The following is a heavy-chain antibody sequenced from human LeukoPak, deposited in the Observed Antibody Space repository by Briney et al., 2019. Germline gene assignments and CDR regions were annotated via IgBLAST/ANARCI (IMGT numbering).Heavy chain of an antibody. Sequence: GGSLRLSCAASGFTFSSYEMNWVRQAPGKGLEWVSSISSSSSYIYYADSVKGRFTISRDNAKNSLYLQMNSLRAEDTAVYYCAIDGEYSGYDSLFDYWGQGTLVTVSS. CDR1: GFTFSSYE. D-gene: IGHD5-12*01. CDR2: ISSSSSYI. J-gene: IGHJ4*02. V-gene: IGHV3-21*01. CDR3: AIDGEYSGYDSLFDY.